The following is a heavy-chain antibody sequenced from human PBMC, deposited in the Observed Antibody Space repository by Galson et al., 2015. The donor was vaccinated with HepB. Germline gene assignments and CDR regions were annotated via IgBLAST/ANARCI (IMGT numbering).Heavy chain of an antibody. D-gene: IGHD2-21*01. CDR3: VRGRGGEANNY. CDR2: LNSDDGST. Sequence: SLRLSCAASGFTFSSYWMYWVRQAPGKGLLWVSRLNSDDGSTSYADSVKGRFTITRDIAQNTLYLQMNSLTAEDSALYYCVRGRGGEANNYWGQGTLVTVSS. V-gene: IGHV3-74*01. J-gene: IGHJ4*02. CDR1: GFTFSSYW.